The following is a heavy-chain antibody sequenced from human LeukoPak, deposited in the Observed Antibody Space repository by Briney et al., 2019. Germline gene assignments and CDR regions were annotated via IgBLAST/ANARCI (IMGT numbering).Heavy chain of an antibody. Sequence: GGSLRLSCAASGFTFSSYGMHWVRQAPGKGLEWVAVISYDGSNKYYADSVKGRFTISRDNSKNTLYLQMNSLRAEDTAVYYCARGPPNYDSSGYYSYWGQGTLVTVPS. CDR3: ARGPPNYDSSGYYSY. D-gene: IGHD3-22*01. J-gene: IGHJ4*02. CDR1: GFTFSSYG. CDR2: ISYDGSNK. V-gene: IGHV3-30*03.